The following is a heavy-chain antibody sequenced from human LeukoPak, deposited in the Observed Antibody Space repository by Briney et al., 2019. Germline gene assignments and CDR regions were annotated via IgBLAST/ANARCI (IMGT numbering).Heavy chain of an antibody. J-gene: IGHJ4*02. CDR3: ARFSPQWYSSGWGQ. D-gene: IGHD6-19*01. CDR1: GFTFSSYS. CDR2: ISSSSSYI. Sequence: GGSLRLSCAASGFTFSSYSMNWVRQAPGKGLEWVSSISSSSSYIYYADSVKGRFTISRDNAKNSLYLQMNSLRAEDTAVYYCARFSPQWYSSGWGQWGQGTLVTVSS. V-gene: IGHV3-21*01.